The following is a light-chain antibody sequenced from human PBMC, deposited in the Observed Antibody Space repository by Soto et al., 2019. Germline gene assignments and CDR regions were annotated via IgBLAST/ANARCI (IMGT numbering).Light chain of an antibody. V-gene: IGKV1-5*03. CDR2: EVS. Sequence: DIQMTQSPSTLSASVGDRVTITCRASQSISSWLAWYQQKPGKAPKLLIYEVSTLDSGVPSRFSGSGSGTEFTLTITSLQPDDFATYYCQHYSGDRTTFGQGTKVEI. CDR1: QSISSW. CDR3: QHYSGDRTT. J-gene: IGKJ1*01.